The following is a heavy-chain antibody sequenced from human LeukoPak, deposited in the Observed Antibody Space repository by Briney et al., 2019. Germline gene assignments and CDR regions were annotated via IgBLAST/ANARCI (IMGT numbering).Heavy chain of an antibody. CDR1: GYTFTGYY. Sequence: ASVKVSCKASGYTFTGYYIHWVRQAPGQGLEWMGWINPNSGGTNYAQKFQGRVTMTRDTSISTAYMELSRLRSDDTAVYYCARELAGIYYYYGMDVWGQGTTVTVSS. V-gene: IGHV1-2*02. J-gene: IGHJ6*02. CDR3: ARELAGIYYYYGMDV. CDR2: INPNSGGT. D-gene: IGHD6-19*01.